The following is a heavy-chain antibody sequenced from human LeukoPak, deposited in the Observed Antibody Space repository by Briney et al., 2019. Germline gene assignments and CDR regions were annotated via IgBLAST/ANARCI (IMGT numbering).Heavy chain of an antibody. D-gene: IGHD6-6*01. CDR3: VRGPSFYYYYYDMDV. Sequence: GGSLRLSCAGSGFTFSNYWMYWVRQAPGKGLVWVSHVDAHGGSRTYAVSVKGRFTISRDNDKKTIYLQMSSLRAEDTAVYYCVRGPSFYYYYYDMDVWGQGTTVTVSS. CDR1: GFTFSNYW. J-gene: IGHJ6*02. V-gene: IGHV3-74*01. CDR2: VDAHGGSR.